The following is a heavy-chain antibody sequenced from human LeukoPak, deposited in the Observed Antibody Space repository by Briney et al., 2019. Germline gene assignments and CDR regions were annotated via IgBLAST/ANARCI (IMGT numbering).Heavy chain of an antibody. V-gene: IGHV3-20*04. J-gene: IGHJ4*02. Sequence: PGGSLRLSCAASAFIFHDHGMSWVRQGPGKGLEWVSGINWDGTSTGYADSVKGRFTISRDNAKNSLYLRMNSLRVEDTALYYCASGDMNGWYFDRWGQGTLVTVSS. CDR1: AFIFHDHG. CDR2: INWDGTST. D-gene: IGHD6-19*01. CDR3: ASGDMNGWYFDR.